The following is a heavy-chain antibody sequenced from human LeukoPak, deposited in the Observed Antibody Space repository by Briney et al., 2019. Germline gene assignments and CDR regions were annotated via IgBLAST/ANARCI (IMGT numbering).Heavy chain of an antibody. D-gene: IGHD4-17*01. CDR1: GFTFSSYA. CDR3: ARHTYGDPYYFDY. V-gene: IGHV3-23*01. Sequence: GGSLRLSCAASGFTFSSYAMSWVRQAPGKGLEWVSAISGSGGSTYYADSVKGRFTISRDNSKNTLYLQMNSLRVEDTAVYYCARHTYGDPYYFDYWGQGTQVTVSS. J-gene: IGHJ4*02. CDR2: ISGSGGST.